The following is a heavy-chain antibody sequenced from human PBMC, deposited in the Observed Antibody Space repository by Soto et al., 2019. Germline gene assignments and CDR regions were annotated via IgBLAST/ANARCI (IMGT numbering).Heavy chain of an antibody. CDR3: ARFEWLRGYYYYYMDV. CDR2: IKQDGSEK. Sequence: EVQLVESGGGLVQPGGSLRLSCAASGFTFSSYWMSWVRQAPGKGLEWVANIKQDGSEKYYMDSVKGRFTISRDNAENSLSLQMNSLRAEDTAVYYCARFEWLRGYYYYYMDVWGKGTTVTVSS. V-gene: IGHV3-7*01. D-gene: IGHD5-12*01. J-gene: IGHJ6*03. CDR1: GFTFSSYW.